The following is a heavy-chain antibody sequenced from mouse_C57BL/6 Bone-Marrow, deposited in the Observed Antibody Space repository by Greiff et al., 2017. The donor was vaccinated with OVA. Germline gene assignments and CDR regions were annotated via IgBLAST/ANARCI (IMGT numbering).Heavy chain of an antibody. V-gene: IGHV1-85*01. CDR2: IYPRDGST. D-gene: IGHD1-1*01. Sequence: QVQLKESGPELVKPGASVKLSCKASGYTFTSYDINWVKQRPGQGLEWIGWIYPRDGSTKYNEKFKGKATLTVDTSSSTAYMELHSLTSEDSAVYFCARITTVVAMDYWGQGTTLTVSS. CDR3: ARITTVVAMDY. CDR1: GYTFTSYD. J-gene: IGHJ2*01.